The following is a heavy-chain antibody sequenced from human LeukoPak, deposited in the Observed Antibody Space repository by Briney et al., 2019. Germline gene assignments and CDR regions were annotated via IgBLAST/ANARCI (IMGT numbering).Heavy chain of an antibody. V-gene: IGHV4-39*07. CDR1: GGSISSSSYY. J-gene: IGHJ4*02. CDR3: ARGDFLYDSSGYWFDY. D-gene: IGHD3-22*01. CDR2: IYYSGST. Sequence: SETLSLTCTVSGGSISSSSYYWGWIRQPPGKGLEWIGSIYYSGSTYYNPSLKSRVTISVDTSKNQFSLKLSSVTAADTAVYYCARGDFLYDSSGYWFDYWGQGTLVTVSS.